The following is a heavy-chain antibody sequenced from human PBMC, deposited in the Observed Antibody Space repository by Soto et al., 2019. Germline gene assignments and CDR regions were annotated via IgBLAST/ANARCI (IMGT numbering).Heavy chain of an antibody. CDR3: ARNHSIADEMVRDSYFDL. D-gene: IGHD6-6*01. CDR2: ISSSSSDT. J-gene: IGHJ2*01. Sequence: EVQLVESGGGLVKSGGSLRLSCAVSGFTFTTYSMNWVRQAPGTGVELVSSISSSSSDTFYADSVRGRFTISRDNAKISLYLQMNSLRAEDTAVYYSARNHSIADEMVRDSYFDLWGRGTLVSVSS. V-gene: IGHV3-21*02. CDR1: GFTFTTYS.